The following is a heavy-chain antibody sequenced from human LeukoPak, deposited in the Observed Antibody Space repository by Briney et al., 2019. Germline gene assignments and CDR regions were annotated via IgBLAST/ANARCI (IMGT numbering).Heavy chain of an antibody. Sequence: GASVKVSCKASGYTFTGYYMHWVRQALGQGLEWMGWINPNSGGSNYAQKFQGRVTMTRDTSISTAYMELSRLRSDDTAVYYCARDGSYPTYSSSSPDYYYMDVWGKGTTVTVSS. CDR1: GYTFTGYY. CDR3: ARDGSYPTYSSSSPDYYYMDV. CDR2: INPNSGGS. V-gene: IGHV1-2*02. D-gene: IGHD6-6*01. J-gene: IGHJ6*03.